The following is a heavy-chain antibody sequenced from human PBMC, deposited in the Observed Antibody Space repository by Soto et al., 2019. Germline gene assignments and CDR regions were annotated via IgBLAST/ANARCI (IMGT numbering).Heavy chain of an antibody. J-gene: IGHJ6*02. CDR2: MNPNSGNT. Sequence: GSLKFSCHASGYTLPRYDIKWGRPATGQGLEWMGWMNPNSGNTGYAQKFQGRVTMTRNTSISTAYMELSSLRAEDTAVYYCARELTGTYYYYGMDVWGQGTTVTVSS. CDR3: ARELTGTYYYYGMDV. D-gene: IGHD1-7*01. V-gene: IGHV1-8*01. CDR1: GYTLPRYD.